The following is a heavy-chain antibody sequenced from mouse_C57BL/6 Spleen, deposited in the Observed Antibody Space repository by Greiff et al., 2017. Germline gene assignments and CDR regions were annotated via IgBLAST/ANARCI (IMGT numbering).Heavy chain of an antibody. D-gene: IGHD2-1*01. CDR3: ARGGIYYTCPFGY. Sequence: VQLQQSGTELVKPGASVKLSCKASGYTFTSYWMHWVKQRPGQGLEWLGNINPSNGGTNYNEKFKSKATLTVDKSSSTAYMLLSSLTSEDSAVYYCARGGIYYTCPFGYWGQGTTLTVSS. V-gene: IGHV1-53*01. CDR1: GYTFTSYW. CDR2: INPSNGGT. J-gene: IGHJ2*01.